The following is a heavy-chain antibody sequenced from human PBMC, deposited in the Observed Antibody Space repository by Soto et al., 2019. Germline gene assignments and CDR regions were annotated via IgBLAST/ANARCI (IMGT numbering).Heavy chain of an antibody. CDR3: AKSGGDYYYYYMDV. CDR1: GFTFSSYG. J-gene: IGHJ6*03. V-gene: IGHV3-30*18. D-gene: IGHD6-25*01. Sequence: PGGSMRLSCAASGFTFSSYGMHWVRPAPGKGLEWVAVISYDGSNKYYADSVKGRFTISRDNSKNTLYLQMNSLRAEDTAVYYCAKSGGDYYYYYMDVWGKGTTVTVSS. CDR2: ISYDGSNK.